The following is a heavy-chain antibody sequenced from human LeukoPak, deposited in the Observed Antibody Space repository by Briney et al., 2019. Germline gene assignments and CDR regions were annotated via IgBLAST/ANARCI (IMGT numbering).Heavy chain of an antibody. CDR3: ARNIQRYCSGGSCYSNWYSDL. Sequence: GESLKISCKGSEYSFTSHWIGWVRQIPGKGLEWMGVIYPGDSDTRYSPSFQGQVTISADKSISTAYLQWNSLKASDTAMYYCARNIQRYCSGGSCYSNWYSDLWGRGTLVTVSS. CDR2: IYPGDSDT. D-gene: IGHD2-15*01. CDR1: EYSFTSHW. V-gene: IGHV5-51*01. J-gene: IGHJ2*01.